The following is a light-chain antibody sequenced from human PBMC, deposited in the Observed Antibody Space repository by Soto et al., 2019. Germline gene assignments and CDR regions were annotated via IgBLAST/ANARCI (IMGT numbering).Light chain of an antibody. J-gene: IGKJ5*01. V-gene: IGKV1-33*01. Sequence: DSQMTQSPSSLSASVGDRVTITCQASQDISNYLNWYQQKPGKAPKLLIYDASNLETGVPSRFSGSGSGTDFTFTISSLQPEDIATYYCQQYDNLPITFGPGTRLEIK. CDR2: DAS. CDR3: QQYDNLPIT. CDR1: QDISNY.